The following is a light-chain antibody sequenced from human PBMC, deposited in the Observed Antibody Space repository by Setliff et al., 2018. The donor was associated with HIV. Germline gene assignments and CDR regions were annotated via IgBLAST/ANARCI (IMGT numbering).Light chain of an antibody. CDR3: AAWDDSLNGFYV. CDR1: SSNIGSNS. J-gene: IGLJ1*01. V-gene: IGLV1-44*01. CDR2: KSS. Sequence: QSVLTQPPSASGTPGQRVTISCSGSSSNIGSNSVNWYRQLPGTAPKVLIYKSSERPLGVPDRFSGSKSGTSASLVISGLQSEDEADYYCAAWDDSLNGFYVFGTGTKVTVL.